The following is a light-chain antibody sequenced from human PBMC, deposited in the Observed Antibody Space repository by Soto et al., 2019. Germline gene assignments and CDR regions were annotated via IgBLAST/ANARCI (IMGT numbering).Light chain of an antibody. V-gene: IGLV2-8*01. Sequence: QSALTQPPSASGSPGQSVTISCTGTSSDVGGYNYVSWYQQHPGKAPKLMIDEVSKRPSGVPDRFSGSKSGNTASLTVSGLQAEDEADYYCSSYAGGNNVVFGGGTKLTLL. CDR2: EVS. CDR1: SSDVGGYNY. CDR3: SSYAGGNNVV. J-gene: IGLJ3*02.